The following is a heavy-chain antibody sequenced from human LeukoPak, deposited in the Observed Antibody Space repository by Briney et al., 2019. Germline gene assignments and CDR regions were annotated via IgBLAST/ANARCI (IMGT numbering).Heavy chain of an antibody. CDR3: AKDIWPSNYYYGMDV. D-gene: IGHD3-10*01. V-gene: IGHV3-30*18. Sequence: GGSLRLSCAASGFTFVSYWMHWVRQAPGKGLEWVAVISYDGSNKYYTDSVKGRFTISRDNSKNTLYLQMNSLRAEDTAVYYCAKDIWPSNYYYGMDVWGQGTTVTVSS. CDR2: ISYDGSNK. J-gene: IGHJ6*02. CDR1: GFTFVSYW.